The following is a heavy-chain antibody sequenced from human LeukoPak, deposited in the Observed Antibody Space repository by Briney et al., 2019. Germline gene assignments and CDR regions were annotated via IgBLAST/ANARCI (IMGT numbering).Heavy chain of an antibody. V-gene: IGHV1-18*01. CDR3: ARAVANIGNFDY. CDR1: GYTFMSYG. CDR2: ISGYDGNT. D-gene: IGHD6-19*01. Sequence: GASVKVSCKASGYTFMSYGISWVRQAPGQGLEWMGWISGYDGNTNCAQKVQGRVTMTTDTSTSTAYMELRSLRSDDTGVYYCARAVANIGNFDYWGQGTLVTVSS. J-gene: IGHJ4*02.